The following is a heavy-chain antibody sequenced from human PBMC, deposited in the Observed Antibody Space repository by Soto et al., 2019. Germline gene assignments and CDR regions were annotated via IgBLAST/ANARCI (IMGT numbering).Heavy chain of an antibody. D-gene: IGHD3-3*01. CDR1: GFTFSSYA. V-gene: IGHV3-23*01. CDR3: AKNVRFSQASDY. CDR2: ISGSGGST. J-gene: IGHJ4*02. Sequence: EVQLLESGVGLVQPGGSLRLSCATSGFTFSSYAMSWVRQDPGKGLEWVSAISGSGGSTYYADSVKGRFTISRDNSTNTLYLQMNSLRAEDTAVYYCAKNVRFSQASDYWGQGTLFTVSS.